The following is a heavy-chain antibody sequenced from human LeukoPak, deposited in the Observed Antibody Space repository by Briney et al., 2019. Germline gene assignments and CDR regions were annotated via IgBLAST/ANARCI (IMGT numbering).Heavy chain of an antibody. D-gene: IGHD3-10*01. CDR1: GGSFSGYY. CDR3: ARGGMVRGTIDY. J-gene: IGHJ4*02. Sequence: SETLSLTCAVYGGSFSGYYWSWIRQAPGKGLEWIGEINHSGSTNYNTSLKSRVTISVDTYKNQFSLKLSSVTAADTAVYYCARGGMVRGTIDYWGQGTLVTVSS. CDR2: INHSGST. V-gene: IGHV4-34*01.